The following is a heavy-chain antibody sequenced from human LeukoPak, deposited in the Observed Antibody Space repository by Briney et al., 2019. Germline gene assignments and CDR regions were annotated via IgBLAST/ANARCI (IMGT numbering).Heavy chain of an antibody. Sequence: PSETQSLTCTVSGGSISSYYWSWIRQPPGKGLEWIGYVYYSGSTTYNPSLKSRVTISVDTSKNQFSLKLSSVTAADTAVYYCARAPYTSGFYFFDPWGQGTLVTASS. V-gene: IGHV4-59*13. CDR3: ARAPYTSGFYFFDP. J-gene: IGHJ5*02. D-gene: IGHD3-22*01. CDR2: VYYSGST. CDR1: GGSISSYY.